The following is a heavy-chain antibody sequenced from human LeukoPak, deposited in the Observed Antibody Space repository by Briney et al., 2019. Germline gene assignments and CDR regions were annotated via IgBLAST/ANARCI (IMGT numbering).Heavy chain of an antibody. Sequence: ASVKVSCKVSGYTLTELSMHWVRQAPGKGLEWMGWISAYSGNTNYAQKLQGRVTMTTDTSTSTAYMELRSLRSDDTAVYYCARVYCGGACGSVDYWGQGTLVTVSS. J-gene: IGHJ4*02. CDR1: GYTLTELS. V-gene: IGHV1-18*01. CDR3: ARVYCGGACGSVDY. D-gene: IGHD2-21*01. CDR2: ISAYSGNT.